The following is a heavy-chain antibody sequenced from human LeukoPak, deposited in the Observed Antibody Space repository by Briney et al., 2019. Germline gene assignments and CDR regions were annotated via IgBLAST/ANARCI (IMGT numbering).Heavy chain of an antibody. CDR3: ARLRGDYHHDAFDI. CDR2: IYYSGST. CDR1: GGSISSYY. D-gene: IGHD4-17*01. Sequence: SETLSLTCTVSGGSISSYYWSWIRQPPGKGLEWIGYIYYSGSTNYNPSLKSRVTISVDMSKNQFSLKLSSVTAADTAVYYCARLRGDYHHDAFDIWGQGTMVTVSS. J-gene: IGHJ3*02. V-gene: IGHV4-59*08.